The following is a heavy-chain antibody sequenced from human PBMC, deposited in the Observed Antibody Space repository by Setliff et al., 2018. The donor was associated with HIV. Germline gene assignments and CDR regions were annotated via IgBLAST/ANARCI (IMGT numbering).Heavy chain of an antibody. CDR3: ARSGYGDYDVEAPWDY. J-gene: IGHJ4*02. Sequence: ASVKVSCKTFGYRFTDFYVNWVRQAPGQGLEWMGGIIPMFGTAKYAQKFQARVTLTTDESTSTAYMEVSGMKSDDTAVYYCARSGYGDYDVEAPWDYWGQGTLVTVSS. D-gene: IGHD4-17*01. CDR2: IIPMFGTA. CDR1: GYRFTDFY. V-gene: IGHV1-69*05.